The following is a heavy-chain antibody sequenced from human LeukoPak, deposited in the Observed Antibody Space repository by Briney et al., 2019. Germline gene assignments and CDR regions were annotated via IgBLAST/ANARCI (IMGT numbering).Heavy chain of an antibody. J-gene: IGHJ4*02. CDR1: GFSFSDSY. CDR3: GRDPDYGDPY. Sequence: GGSLRLSCSASGFSFSDSYMSWFRLSSEKGLEWIAYITSSGTTTEYADSVKGRFTISRVNAKNSLYLQMNSLRPEDTAVYYCGRDPDYGDPYWGQGTLVTVYS. CDR2: ITSSGTTT. D-gene: IGHD4/OR15-4a*01. V-gene: IGHV3-11*01.